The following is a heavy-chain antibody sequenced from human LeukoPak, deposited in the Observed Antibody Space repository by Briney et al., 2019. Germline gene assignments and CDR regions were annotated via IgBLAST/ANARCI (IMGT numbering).Heavy chain of an antibody. CDR3: AKVGLRFLEWFGFDP. D-gene: IGHD3-3*01. Sequence: GRSLRLSCAASGFTFSSYGMHWVRQAPGKGLEWVAVISYDGSNKYYADSVKGRFTISRVNSKNTLYLQMNSLRAEDTAVYYCAKVGLRFLEWFGFDPWGQGTLVTVSS. CDR2: ISYDGSNK. J-gene: IGHJ5*02. CDR1: GFTFSSYG. V-gene: IGHV3-30*18.